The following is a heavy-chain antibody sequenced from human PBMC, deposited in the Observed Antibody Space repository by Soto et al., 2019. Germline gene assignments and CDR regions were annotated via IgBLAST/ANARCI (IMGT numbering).Heavy chain of an antibody. D-gene: IGHD1-20*01. CDR2: ISYDGSNK. CDR1: GFTFSSYA. V-gene: IGHV3-30-3*01. CDR3: ARYDNWNPSWFDP. Sequence: GGSLRLSCAASGFTFSSYAMHWVRQAPGKGLEWVAVISYDGSNKYYADSVKGRFTISRDNSKNTLYLQMNSLRAEDTAVYYCARYDNWNPSWFDPWGQGTLVTVSS. J-gene: IGHJ5*02.